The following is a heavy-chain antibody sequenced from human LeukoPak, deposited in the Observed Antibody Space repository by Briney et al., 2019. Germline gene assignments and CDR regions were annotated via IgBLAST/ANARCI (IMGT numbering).Heavy chain of an antibody. CDR2: IRCDGSNK. Sequence: GGSLRLSCAASGFTFSSDCMHWVRQAPGKGLEWVAFIRCDGSNKYYADSVKGRFTISRDNAKNTLYLQMNSLRAEDTAVYYCATDPSERSHRAGDAFDIRGPGTMVTASS. CDR1: GFTFSSDC. D-gene: IGHD1-1*01. J-gene: IGHJ3*02. CDR3: ATDPSERSHRAGDAFDI. V-gene: IGHV3-30*02.